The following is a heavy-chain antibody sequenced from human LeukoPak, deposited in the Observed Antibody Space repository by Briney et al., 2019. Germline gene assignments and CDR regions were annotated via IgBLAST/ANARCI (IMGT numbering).Heavy chain of an antibody. D-gene: IGHD6-19*01. CDR3: AKLSSGSGWYSDYYYYGMDV. CDR2: ISGSGGST. J-gene: IGHJ6*02. CDR1: GFTFSSYA. V-gene: IGHV3-23*01. Sequence: GGSLRLTCAASGFTFSSYAISWVRQAPGKGLEWVSAISGSGGSTYYADSVKGRFTISRDNSKNTLYLQMNSLRAEDTAVYYCAKLSSGSGWYSDYYYYGMDVWGQGTTITVSS.